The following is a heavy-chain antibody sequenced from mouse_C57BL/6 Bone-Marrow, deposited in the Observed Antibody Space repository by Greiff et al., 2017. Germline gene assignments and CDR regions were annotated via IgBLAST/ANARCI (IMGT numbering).Heavy chain of an antibody. J-gene: IGHJ4*01. Sequence: VQLQKSGAELARPGASVKMSCKASGYTFTSYTMHWVKQRPGQGLEWIGYINPSSGYTKYNQKFKDKATLTADKSSSTAYMQLSSLTSEDSAVYYCARSLIYYYGSSYVYAMDYWGQGTSVTVSS. CDR3: ARSLIYYYGSSYVYAMDY. V-gene: IGHV1-4*01. D-gene: IGHD1-1*01. CDR2: INPSSGYT. CDR1: GYTFTSYT.